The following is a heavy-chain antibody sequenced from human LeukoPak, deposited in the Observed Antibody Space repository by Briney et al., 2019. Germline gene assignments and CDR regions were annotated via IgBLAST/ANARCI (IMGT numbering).Heavy chain of an antibody. CDR2: IYYSGRT. CDR1: GGSISSDH. CDR3: ARKNGFEI. V-gene: IGHV4-59*01. J-gene: IGHJ3*02. Sequence: PSETLSLTCSVSGGSISSDHWNWIRQTPGKGLEWIGCIYYSGRTYYNPSLKSRVTISVDMSESQFSLRLTSVTAADTAVYYCARKNGFEIWGQGTLVTVSS. D-gene: IGHD2-8*01.